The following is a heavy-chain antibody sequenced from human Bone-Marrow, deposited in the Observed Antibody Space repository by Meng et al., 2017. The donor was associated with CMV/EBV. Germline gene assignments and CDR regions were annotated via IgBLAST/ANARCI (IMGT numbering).Heavy chain of an antibody. CDR2: IYYSGST. V-gene: IGHV4-38-2*02. CDR1: GYSISSSYY. Sequence: SETLSLTCTVSGYSISSSYYWGWIRQPPGKGLEWIGSIYYSGSTYYNPSLKSRVTISVDTSKNQFSLKLSSVTAADTAVYYCARWSYRYCSSTSCYPGGFDPWGQGTRVTVSS. CDR3: ARWSYRYCSSTSCYPGGFDP. J-gene: IGHJ5*02. D-gene: IGHD2-2*01.